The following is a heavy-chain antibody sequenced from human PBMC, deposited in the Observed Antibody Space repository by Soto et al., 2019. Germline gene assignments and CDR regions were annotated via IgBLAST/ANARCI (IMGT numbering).Heavy chain of an antibody. CDR3: AKVPVSSGWYYFDY. CDR2: ISGSGGST. D-gene: IGHD6-19*01. J-gene: IGHJ4*02. Sequence: GWSLRLSCAASGFTFSSYAMSWVRQAPGKGLEWVSAISGSGGSTYYADSVKGRFTISRDNSKNTLYLQMNSLRAEDTAVYYCAKVPVSSGWYYFDYWGQGTLVTVSS. CDR1: GFTFSSYA. V-gene: IGHV3-23*01.